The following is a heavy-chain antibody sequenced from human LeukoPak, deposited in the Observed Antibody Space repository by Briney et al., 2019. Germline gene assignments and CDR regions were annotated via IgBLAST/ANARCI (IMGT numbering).Heavy chain of an antibody. CDR3: AIGGPDYYDSSGYYIDY. CDR1: GGTFCSYA. J-gene: IGHJ4*02. Sequence: SVKVSCKASGGTFCSYAISWVRQAPGQGLEWMGRIIPIFGTANYAQKFQGRVTITTDESTSTAYVELSSLRSEDTAVCYCAIGGPDYYDSSGYYIDYWGQGTLVTVSS. V-gene: IGHV1-69*05. CDR2: IIPIFGTA. D-gene: IGHD3-22*01.